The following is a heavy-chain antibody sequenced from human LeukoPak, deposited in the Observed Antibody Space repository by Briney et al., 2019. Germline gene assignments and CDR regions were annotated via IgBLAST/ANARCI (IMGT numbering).Heavy chain of an antibody. Sequence: PSQTLSLTCTVSGGSISSGFYDWYWIRQPAGKGLEWIGRIYNSGITNYNPSLKSRVTMSMDTSMNQFSLKLRSVTAADTAVYYCARDYGDFPAYYFDYWGQGTLVTVSS. CDR3: ARDYGDFPAYYFDY. D-gene: IGHD4-17*01. CDR1: GGSISSGFYD. J-gene: IGHJ4*02. V-gene: IGHV4-61*02. CDR2: IYNSGIT.